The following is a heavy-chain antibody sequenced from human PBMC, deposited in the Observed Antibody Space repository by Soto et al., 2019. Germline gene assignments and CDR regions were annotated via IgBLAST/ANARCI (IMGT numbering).Heavy chain of an antibody. CDR3: AKDNDDYGAKSYYYYMDV. Sequence: EVQLVESGGGLVQPGRSLRLSCAASGFTFDDYAMHWVRQAPGKGLEWVSGISWNSGSIGYADYVKGRFTISRDNAKNSLYLQMNSLRAEDTALYYCAKDNDDYGAKSYYYYMDVWGKGTTVTVSS. CDR2: ISWNSGSI. V-gene: IGHV3-9*01. J-gene: IGHJ6*03. CDR1: GFTFDDYA. D-gene: IGHD4-17*01.